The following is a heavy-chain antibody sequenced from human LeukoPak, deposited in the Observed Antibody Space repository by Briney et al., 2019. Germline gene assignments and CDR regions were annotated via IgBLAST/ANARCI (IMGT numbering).Heavy chain of an antibody. CDR3: ARQGCSSTSCYRGNWFDP. V-gene: IGHV5-51*01. D-gene: IGHD2-2*02. CDR1: GYSFTSYW. CDR2: IYPGDSDT. J-gene: IGHJ5*02. Sequence: NPGESLKISCKGSGYSFTSYWIGWVRQMPGKGLEWMGIIYPGDSDTRYSPSFQGQVTISADKSISTAYLQWSSLKASDTAMYYCARQGCSSTSCYRGNWFDPWGQGTLVTVSS.